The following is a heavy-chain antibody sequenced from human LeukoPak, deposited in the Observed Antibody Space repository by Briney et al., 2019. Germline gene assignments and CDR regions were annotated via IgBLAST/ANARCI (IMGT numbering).Heavy chain of an antibody. CDR2: INHSGST. Sequence: PSETLSLTCAVYGGSFSGYYWSWIRQPPGKGLEWIGEINHSGSTNYNPSLKSRVTISVDTSKNQFSLKLSSVTAADTAVYYCARPLRNSIYDSSGYPHYYGMDVWGQGTTVTVSS. J-gene: IGHJ6*02. D-gene: IGHD3-22*01. CDR3: ARPLRNSIYDSSGYPHYYGMDV. V-gene: IGHV4-34*01. CDR1: GGSFSGYY.